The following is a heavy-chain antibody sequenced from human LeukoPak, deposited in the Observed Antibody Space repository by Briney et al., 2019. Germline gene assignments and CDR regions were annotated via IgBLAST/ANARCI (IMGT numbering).Heavy chain of an antibody. CDR2: IYYSGST. D-gene: IGHD3-3*01. V-gene: IGHV4-59*01. Sequence: SETLSLTCTVSGGSISSYCWSWIRQPPGKGLEWIGCIYYSGSTNYNPSLKSRVTISVDTSKNQFSLKLSSVTAADTAVFYCARAVADFWSGRYYFGYWGQGTLVTVSS. CDR3: ARAVADFWSGRYYFGY. J-gene: IGHJ4*02. CDR1: GGSISSYC.